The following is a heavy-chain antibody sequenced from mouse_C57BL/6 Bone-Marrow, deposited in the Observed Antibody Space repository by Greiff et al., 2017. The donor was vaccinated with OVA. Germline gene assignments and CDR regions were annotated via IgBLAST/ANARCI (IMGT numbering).Heavy chain of an antibody. CDR3: AYYYGNPFDY. CDR1: GYTFTSYW. Sequence: LQQPGAELVKPGASVKLSCKASGYTFTSYWMHWVKQRPGQGLEWIGMIHPNSGSTNYNEKFKSKATLTVDKSSSTAYMQLSSLTSEDSAVYYCAYYYGNPFDYWGQGTTLTVSS. CDR2: IHPNSGST. J-gene: IGHJ2*01. V-gene: IGHV1-64*01. D-gene: IGHD2-1*01.